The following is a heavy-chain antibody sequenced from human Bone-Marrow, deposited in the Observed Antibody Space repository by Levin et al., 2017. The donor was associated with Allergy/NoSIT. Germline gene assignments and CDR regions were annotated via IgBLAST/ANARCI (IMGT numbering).Heavy chain of an antibody. J-gene: IGHJ6*02. V-gene: IGHV1-69*01. Sequence: KISCKASGGTFSSYAISWVXQATGQGLEWMGGIIPIFGTANYAQKFQGRVTITADESTSTAYMELSSLRSEDTAVYYCARFQSDDFWSGYTETHYYYYGMDVWGQGTTVTVSS. D-gene: IGHD3-3*01. CDR1: GGTFSSYA. CDR3: ARFQSDDFWSGYTETHYYYYGMDV. CDR2: IIPIFGTA.